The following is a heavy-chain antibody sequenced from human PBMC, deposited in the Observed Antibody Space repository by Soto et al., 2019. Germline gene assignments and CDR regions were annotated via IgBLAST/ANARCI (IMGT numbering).Heavy chain of an antibody. Sequence: PSETLSLTCTVSGGSISSYYWSWIRQPPGKGLEWIGYIYYSGSTNYNPSLKSRVTISVDTSKNQFSLKLSSVTAADTAVYYCARARNLYGSGSYYAKYFDYWGQGTLVTVSS. V-gene: IGHV4-59*01. D-gene: IGHD3-10*01. CDR1: GGSISSYY. CDR3: ARARNLYGSGSYYAKYFDY. CDR2: IYYSGST. J-gene: IGHJ4*02.